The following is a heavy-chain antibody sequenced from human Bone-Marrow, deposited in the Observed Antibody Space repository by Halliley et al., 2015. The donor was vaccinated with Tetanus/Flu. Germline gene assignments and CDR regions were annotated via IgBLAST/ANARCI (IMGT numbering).Heavy chain of an antibody. J-gene: IGHJ3*02. CDR3: ARDLTPHDAFDI. V-gene: IGHV3-53*01. CDR2: IFGGGAT. Sequence: LGWVSVIFGGGATYYTDSVKGRFTVSGGDSKNAVFLQMSSLRDVDTAVYYCARDLTPHDAFDIWGRGTMVTVS. D-gene: IGHD7-27*01.